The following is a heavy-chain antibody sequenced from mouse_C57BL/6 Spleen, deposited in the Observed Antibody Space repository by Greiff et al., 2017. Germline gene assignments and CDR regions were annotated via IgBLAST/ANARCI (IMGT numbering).Heavy chain of an antibody. CDR1: GYTFTDYE. Sequence: VKLMESGAELVRPGASVTLSCKASGYTFTDYEMHWVKQTPVHGLEWIGAIDPETGGTAYNQKFKGKAILTADKSSSTAYMELRSLTSEDSAVYYCTRWDYSGSSYGFAYWGQGTLVTVSA. CDR2: IDPETGGT. J-gene: IGHJ3*01. CDR3: TRWDYSGSSYGFAY. D-gene: IGHD1-1*01. V-gene: IGHV1-15*01.